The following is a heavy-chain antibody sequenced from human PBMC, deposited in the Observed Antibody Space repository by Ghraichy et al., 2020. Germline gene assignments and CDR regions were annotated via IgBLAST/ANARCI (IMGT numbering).Heavy chain of an antibody. J-gene: IGHJ6*03. CDR2: INPSGGST. D-gene: IGHD4-11*01. V-gene: IGHV1-46*03. CDR3: ARDDIPYSSGYYYYYMDV. Sequence: ASVKVSCKASGYTFTSYYMHWVRQAPGQGLEWMGIINPSGGSTSYAQKFQGRVTMTRDTSTSTVYMELSSLRSEDTAVYYCARDDIPYSSGYYYYYMDVWGKGTTVTVS. CDR1: GYTFTSYY.